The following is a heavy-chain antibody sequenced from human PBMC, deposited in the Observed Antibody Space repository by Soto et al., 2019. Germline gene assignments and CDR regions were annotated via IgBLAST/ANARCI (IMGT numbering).Heavy chain of an antibody. CDR3: ARARYPCGGDCSTYYLHF. J-gene: IGHJ4*02. CDR1: GYTFTSYG. D-gene: IGHD2-21*02. Sequence: ASVKVSCKASGYTFTSYGISWVRQAPGQGLEWMGWISAYNGNTNYAQKLQGRVTMTTDTSTSTAYMELRSLRSDDTAVYYCARARYPCGGDCSTYYLHFWGQGTLVTVSS. CDR2: ISAYNGNT. V-gene: IGHV1-18*01.